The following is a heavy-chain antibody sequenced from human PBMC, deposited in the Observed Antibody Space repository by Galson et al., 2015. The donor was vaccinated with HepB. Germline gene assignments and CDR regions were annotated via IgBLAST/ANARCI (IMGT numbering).Heavy chain of an antibody. CDR1: GYTFTSYD. D-gene: IGHD2-21*01. CDR2: MNPNSGNT. CDR3: ARSTGLWWSPGYDAFDI. Sequence: SVKVSCKASGYTFTSYDINWVRQATGQGLEWMGWMNPNSGNTGYAQKFQGRVTMTRNTSISTAYMELSSLRSEDTAVYYCARSTGLWWSPGYDAFDIWGQGTMVTVSS. V-gene: IGHV1-8*01. J-gene: IGHJ3*02.